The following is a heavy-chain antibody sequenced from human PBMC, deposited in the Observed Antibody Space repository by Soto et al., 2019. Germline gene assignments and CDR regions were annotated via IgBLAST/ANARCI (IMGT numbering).Heavy chain of an antibody. CDR3: ASSGLVYGMDV. V-gene: IGHV4-4*02. CDR1: GGSISGRNW. J-gene: IGHJ6*02. Sequence: SETLSLTCAVSGGSISGRNWWSWVRQPPGKGLEWIGEIYESEDTNYNPSLKSRVTILVDKSKNQFSLRLTSVTAADTAVYYCASSGLVYGMDVWGQGTSVTVSS. D-gene: IGHD3-10*01. CDR2: IYESEDT.